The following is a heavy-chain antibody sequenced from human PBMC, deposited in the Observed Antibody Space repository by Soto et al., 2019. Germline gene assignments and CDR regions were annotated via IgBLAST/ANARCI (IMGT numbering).Heavy chain of an antibody. CDR1: GYTFTSYA. CDR2: INAGNGNT. D-gene: IGHD2-8*01. Sequence: QVQLVQSGAEVKKPGASVKVSCKASGYTFTSYAMHWVRQAPGQRLEWMGWINAGNGNTKYSQKFQGRVTITRNTAESAAYMELSSMRTEDRAVYYSARVYAAASFDAGDHGTLVTVSS. V-gene: IGHV1-3*01. J-gene: IGHJ5*01. CDR3: ARVYAAASFDA.